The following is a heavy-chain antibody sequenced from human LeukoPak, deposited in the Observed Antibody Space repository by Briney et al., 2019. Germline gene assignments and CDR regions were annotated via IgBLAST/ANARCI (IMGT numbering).Heavy chain of an antibody. Sequence: PGGSLRLSCAASGFTINTLAMSWVRQAPGKGLEWVSAINARGFITYYAESVKGRFTISRDNSKNTLFLQMNSLSVEDTAIYYCVNHITAMVRGCLDHWGQGILVTVSS. V-gene: IGHV3-23*01. CDR1: GFTINTLA. CDR2: INARGFIT. J-gene: IGHJ4*02. D-gene: IGHD5-18*01. CDR3: VNHITAMVRGCLDH.